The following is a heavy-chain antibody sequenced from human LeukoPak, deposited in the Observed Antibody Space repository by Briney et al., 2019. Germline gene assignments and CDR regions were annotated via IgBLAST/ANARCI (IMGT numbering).Heavy chain of an antibody. D-gene: IGHD2-21*02. CDR3: ARDGRCGGDCYAS. CDR2: ISSSSSYT. CDR1: GFTFSDYY. V-gene: IGHV3-11*06. Sequence: GGSLRLSCAASGFTFSDYYMSWIRQAPGKGLEWVSYISSSSSYTKYADSVKGRFTISRDNAKNALYLQMNSLRVEDTAVYYCARDGRCGGDCYASWGQGTLVTVSS. J-gene: IGHJ4*02.